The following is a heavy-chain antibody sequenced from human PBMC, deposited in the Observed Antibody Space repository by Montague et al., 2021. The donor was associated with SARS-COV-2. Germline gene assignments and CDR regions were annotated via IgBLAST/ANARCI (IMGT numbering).Heavy chain of an antibody. J-gene: IGHJ4*02. V-gene: IGHV4-34*01. CDR1: GGSFSGYY. D-gene: IGHD5-12*01. CDR3: AREVGRGYSGYEGEY. Sequence: SEILSLTCAVYGGSFSGYYWSWIRQPPGKGLEWIGEINHSGSTNYNPSLKSRVTISVDTSKNQFSLKLSSVTAADTAVYYCAREVGRGYSGYEGEYWGKGTLVTVSS. CDR2: INHSGST.